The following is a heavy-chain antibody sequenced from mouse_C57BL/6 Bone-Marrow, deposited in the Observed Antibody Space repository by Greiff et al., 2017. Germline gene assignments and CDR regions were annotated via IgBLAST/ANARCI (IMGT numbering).Heavy chain of an antibody. CDR1: GYTFTSYG. CDR3: ARKGIYGSIYYFDC. J-gene: IGHJ2*01. CDR2: IYPRSGNT. D-gene: IGHD1-1*01. Sequence: QVQLQQSGAELARPGASVKLSCKASGYTFTSYGISWVKQRPGQGLEWIGEIYPRSGNTYYNEKFKGKATLTADKSSSTAYMELRSLTSDDSAVYFCARKGIYGSIYYFDCWGQGTTLTVSS. V-gene: IGHV1-81*01.